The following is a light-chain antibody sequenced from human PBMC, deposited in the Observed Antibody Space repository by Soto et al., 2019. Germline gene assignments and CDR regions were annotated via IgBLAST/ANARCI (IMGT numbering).Light chain of an antibody. CDR2: WAS. CDR1: QSVLYSSNNKNY. V-gene: IGKV4-1*01. CDR3: QQYYSTPPWT. J-gene: IGKJ1*01. Sequence: DIVMTQSPDSLAVSLGERATINCKSSQSVLYSSNNKNYLAWYQQKPGQPPKLLIYWASTRESGVPDRFSGSRAGTDFTLSISSRQAEDVAVYYCQQYYSTPPWTFGQGTKVEIK.